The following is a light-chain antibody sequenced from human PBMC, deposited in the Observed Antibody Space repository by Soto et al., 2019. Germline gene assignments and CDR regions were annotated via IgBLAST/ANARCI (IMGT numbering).Light chain of an antibody. Sequence: DIQMTQSPSSLSASVGDRVTITCRASQGISTYLIWYQQRQGKAPKLLIYAASNLVSGVPSSFSGSGSGTEFSLTISSLQPEDFATYYCQQSYRTPYTFGQGTKLETK. J-gene: IGKJ2*01. CDR2: AAS. V-gene: IGKV1-39*01. CDR3: QQSYRTPYT. CDR1: QGISTY.